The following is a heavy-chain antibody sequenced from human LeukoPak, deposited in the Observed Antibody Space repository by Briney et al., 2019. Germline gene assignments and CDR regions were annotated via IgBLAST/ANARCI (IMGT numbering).Heavy chain of an antibody. V-gene: IGHV3-21*01. CDR3: ARDGSGRFGTTVPNFDY. CDR1: GFTFSSYS. Sequence: GGSLRLSCAASGFTFSSYSMNWVRQAPGKGREWVSSISSSSSYIYYADSVKGRFTISRDNAKNSLYLQMNSLRAEDTAVYYCARDGSGRFGTTVPNFDYWGQGTLVTVSS. D-gene: IGHD4-17*01. J-gene: IGHJ4*02. CDR2: ISSSSSYI.